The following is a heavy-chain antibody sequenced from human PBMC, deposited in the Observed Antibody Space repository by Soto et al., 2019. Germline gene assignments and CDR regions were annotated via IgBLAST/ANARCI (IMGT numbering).Heavy chain of an antibody. CDR3: AKGYYSGYDLAYFDY. J-gene: IGHJ4*02. CDR2: LSDSGVSP. D-gene: IGHD5-12*01. CDR1: GFSFSSYA. V-gene: IGHV3-23*01. Sequence: EVHLLESGGGLVQPGGSLRLSCAGSGFSFSSYAMSWVRQGPEKGLEWVSALSDSGVSPYYADSVKGRFTISRDNSKNTLYLQLNSLRAEDTAVYYCAKGYYSGYDLAYFDYWGQGTLVTVSS.